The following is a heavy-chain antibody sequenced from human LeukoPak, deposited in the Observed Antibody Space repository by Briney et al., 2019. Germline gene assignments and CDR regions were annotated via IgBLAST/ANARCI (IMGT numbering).Heavy chain of an antibody. J-gene: IGHJ4*02. V-gene: IGHV4-59*01. CDR3: ARGEPAFSSGWYTYYFDY. Sequence: SETLSLTCTVSGGSISSYYWSWIRQTPGKGLEWIGYIYYSGTTNYNPSLRSRVAISLDTSKNQFSLKLSSVTAADTAVYYCARGEPAFSSGWYTYYFDYWDQGTLVTVSS. D-gene: IGHD6-19*01. CDR1: GGSISSYY. CDR2: IYYSGTT.